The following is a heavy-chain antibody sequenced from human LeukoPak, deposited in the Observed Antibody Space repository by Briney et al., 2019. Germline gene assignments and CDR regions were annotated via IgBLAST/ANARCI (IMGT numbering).Heavy chain of an antibody. D-gene: IGHD1-26*01. Sequence: GGSLRLSCAASGVTFSSFDMNWVRQAPGKGLEWVTFISYDGSNEYYADSVKGRFTISRDNSKNTLYLQMNSLRAEDTAVYYCAKDGGGTDFDYWGQGTLVTVSS. CDR1: GVTFSSFD. J-gene: IGHJ4*02. V-gene: IGHV3-30*02. CDR3: AKDGGGTDFDY. CDR2: ISYDGSNE.